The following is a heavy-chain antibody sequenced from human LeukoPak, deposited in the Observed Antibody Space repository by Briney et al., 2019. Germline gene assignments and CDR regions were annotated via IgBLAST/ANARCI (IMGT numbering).Heavy chain of an antibody. J-gene: IGHJ4*02. CDR2: INTYNGDT. V-gene: IGHV1-18*01. CDR1: GYTFTSYD. CDR3: AKDRAAARNFDI. D-gene: IGHD2-15*01. Sequence: ASVKVSCKASGYTFTSYDINWVRQATGQGLEWVGWINTYNGDTKYTQRFQGRVTMTTDTSTTTAYMELKNLRSDDTAIYYCAKDRAAARNFDIWGQGTLVTVSS.